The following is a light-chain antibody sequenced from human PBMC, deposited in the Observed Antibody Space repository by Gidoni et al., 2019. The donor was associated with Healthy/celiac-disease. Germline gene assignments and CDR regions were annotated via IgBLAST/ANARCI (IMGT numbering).Light chain of an antibody. CDR3: QSYDSSLTWV. V-gene: IGLV1-40*01. CDR1: SSNIGAGYD. Sequence: QSVLTQPPSLSGAPGQRVTISCTGSSSNIGAGYDVHWYQQLPVTAPKLLIYGNSNRPSGVPDRFSGSKAGTAASLAITGLQAEDEADYYCQSYDSSLTWVFGGGTKLTVL. CDR2: GNS. J-gene: IGLJ3*02.